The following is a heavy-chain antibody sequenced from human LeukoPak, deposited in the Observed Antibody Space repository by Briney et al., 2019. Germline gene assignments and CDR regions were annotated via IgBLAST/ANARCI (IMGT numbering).Heavy chain of an antibody. CDR2: ISSSGSTI. CDR3: AXVGSWENAFDI. J-gene: IGHJ3*02. D-gene: IGHD2-2*03. V-gene: IGHV3-11*01. CDR1: GFTFSDYY. Sequence: KPGGSLRLSCAASGFTFSDYYMSWIRQAPGKGLEWVSYISSSGSTIYYADSVKGRFTISRDNAKNSLYLQVNSLRAEDTAVYYCAXVGSWENAFDIWGQGTMVTVSS.